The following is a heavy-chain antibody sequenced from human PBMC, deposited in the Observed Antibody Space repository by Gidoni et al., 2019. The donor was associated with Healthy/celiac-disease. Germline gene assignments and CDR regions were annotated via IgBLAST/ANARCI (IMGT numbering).Heavy chain of an antibody. J-gene: IGHJ4*02. V-gene: IGHV4-39*01. D-gene: IGHD3-22*01. Sequence: STYYNPSLKSRVTISVDTSKNQFSLKLSSVTAADTAVYYCARQPNFETYYYDSSGYYTGFDYWGQGTLVTVSS. CDR2: ST. CDR3: ARQPNFETYYYDSSGYYTGFDY.